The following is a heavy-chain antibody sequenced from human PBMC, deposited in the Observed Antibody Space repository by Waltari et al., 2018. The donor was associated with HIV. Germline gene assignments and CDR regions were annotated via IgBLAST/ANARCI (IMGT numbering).Heavy chain of an antibody. D-gene: IGHD2-2*01. V-gene: IGHV1-2*02. Sequence: QVHLAQAGPEVKKPGASMKVSCTAYGYMFTGHSMHWLRQAPGQGLEWMVWIKPTSGCTNYAQTLQGRVTMTRGASINTVYMELKGLRYDDTAMYYCARESGYQLVRWLDPWGQGTRVTVSS. CDR2: IKPTSGCT. J-gene: IGHJ5*02. CDR3: ARESGYQLVRWLDP. CDR1: GYMFTGHS.